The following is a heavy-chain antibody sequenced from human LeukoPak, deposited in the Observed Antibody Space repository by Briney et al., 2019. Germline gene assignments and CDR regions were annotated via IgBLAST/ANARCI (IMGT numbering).Heavy chain of an antibody. J-gene: IGHJ4*02. V-gene: IGHV3-21*01. CDR2: ISSSSSYI. CDR3: ARSRPLRGVTVDY. Sequence: PGGSLRLSCAASGFTFSSYSMNWVRQAPGKGLEWVSSISSSSSYIYHADSVKGRFTISRDNAKNSLYLQMNSLRDEDTAVYYCARSRPLRGVTVDYWGQGTLVTVSS. CDR1: GFTFSSYS. D-gene: IGHD3-10*01.